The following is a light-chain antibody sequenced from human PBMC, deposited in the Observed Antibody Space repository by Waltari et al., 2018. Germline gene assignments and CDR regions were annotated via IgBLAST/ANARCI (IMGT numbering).Light chain of an antibody. J-gene: IGKJ4*01. V-gene: IGKV3-11*01. CDR1: QSVSSY. Sequence: EIVLTQSPATLSLSPGERATLSCRASQSVSSYLAWYQQKPGQAPRLLIYDASNRATGIPARFSGSWSVTDFTLTISSLEPEDFAVYYCQQRSNWPPVFGGGTKVEIK. CDR2: DAS. CDR3: QQRSNWPPV.